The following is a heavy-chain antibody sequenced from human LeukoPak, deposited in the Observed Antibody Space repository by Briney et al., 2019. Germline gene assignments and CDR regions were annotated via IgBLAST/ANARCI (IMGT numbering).Heavy chain of an antibody. CDR1: GFNFNDYY. D-gene: IGHD3-22*01. V-gene: IGHV3-11*01. CDR3: AKHLQVTMIVVVTSPYFDY. J-gene: IGHJ4*02. Sequence: GGSLRLSCTASGFNFNDYYMSWIRQAPGEGLEWISYISSSGSSIDYADSVKGRFTISRDNAKNSLYLQMNSLRAEDTAVYYCAKHLQVTMIVVVTSPYFDYWGQGTLVTVSS. CDR2: ISSSGSSI.